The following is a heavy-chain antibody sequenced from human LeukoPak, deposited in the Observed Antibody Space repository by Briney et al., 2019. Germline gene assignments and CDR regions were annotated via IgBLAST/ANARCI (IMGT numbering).Heavy chain of an antibody. CDR2: ITSSGSTR. CDR3: ARDRDYGSGSYDY. CDR1: GFTFSSYE. D-gene: IGHD3-10*01. J-gene: IGHJ4*02. Sequence: GGSLRLSCAASGFTFSSYEMNWVRQAPGKGLEWVSYITSSGSTRYYADSVKGRFTISRDNAKKSLYLQMNSLRAEDTAVYYCARDRDYGSGSYDYWGQGTLVTVSS. V-gene: IGHV3-48*03.